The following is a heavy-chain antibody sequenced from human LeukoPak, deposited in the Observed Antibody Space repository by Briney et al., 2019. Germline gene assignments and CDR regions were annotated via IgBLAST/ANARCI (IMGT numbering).Heavy chain of an antibody. Sequence: GSVTDSCLASGYTFTRYYMHWVRPAPGKELEWMGWINPNSGGTNYAQKFQGRVTMTRDTSISTAYMELSRLRSDDTAVYYCARGGGLRYFDWSSPYYFDYWGQGTLVTVSS. J-gene: IGHJ4*02. CDR1: GYTFTRYY. CDR2: INPNSGGT. CDR3: ARGGGLRYFDWSSPYYFDY. D-gene: IGHD3-9*01. V-gene: IGHV1-2*02.